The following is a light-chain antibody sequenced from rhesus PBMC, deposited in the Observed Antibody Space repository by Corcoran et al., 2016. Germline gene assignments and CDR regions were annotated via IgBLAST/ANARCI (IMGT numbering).Light chain of an antibody. CDR3: QQYNSRPWT. CDR2: KAS. CDR1: QGISSW. V-gene: IGKV1-22*01. J-gene: IGKJ1*01. Sequence: DIQMTQSPSSLSASVGDTVTITCRASQGISSWLAWYQQKPGKAPKLLVNKASGLQSGVPSRFSGSGSGTAFTLTISSLQSEDFATYFCQQYNSRPWTFGRGTKVDIK.